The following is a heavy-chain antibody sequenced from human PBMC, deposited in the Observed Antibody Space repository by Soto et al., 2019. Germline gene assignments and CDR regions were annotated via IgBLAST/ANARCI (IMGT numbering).Heavy chain of an antibody. V-gene: IGHV5-51*01. Sequence: IGWVRQMPGKGLEWMGIIYPGDSDTRYSPSFQGQVTISADKSISTAYLQWSSLKASDTAMYYCARHGVGDILTGQPDYWGQGTLVTVSS. CDR2: IYPGDSDT. D-gene: IGHD3-9*01. CDR3: ARHGVGDILTGQPDY. J-gene: IGHJ4*02.